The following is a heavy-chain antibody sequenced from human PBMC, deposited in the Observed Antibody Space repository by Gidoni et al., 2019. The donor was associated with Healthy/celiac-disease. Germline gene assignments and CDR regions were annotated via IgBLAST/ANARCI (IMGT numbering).Heavy chain of an antibody. J-gene: IGHJ1*01. Sequence: QVQLQQWGAGLLKPSETLSLTCAVYGGSFSGYYWSWIRQPPGKGLEWIGEINHSGSTNYNPSLKSRVTISVDTSKNQFSLKLSSVTAADTAVYYCARGRIHRMVYAPSEYFQHWGQGTLVTVSS. CDR2: INHSGST. CDR3: ARGRIHRMVYAPSEYFQH. D-gene: IGHD2-8*01. CDR1: GGSFSGYY. V-gene: IGHV4-34*01.